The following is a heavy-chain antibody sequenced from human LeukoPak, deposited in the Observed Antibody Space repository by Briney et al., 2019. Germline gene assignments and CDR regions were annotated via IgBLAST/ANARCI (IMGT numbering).Heavy chain of an antibody. Sequence: ASVKVSCKASGYTFTGYYIHWVRQAPGQGLEWMGWINPNSGGTNYAQKFQGRVTMTRDTSISTAYMELSRLRSDDTAVYYCARARPTYYYDSSGYYDAFDIWGQGTMVTVSS. D-gene: IGHD3-22*01. V-gene: IGHV1-2*02. CDR3: ARARPTYYYDSSGYYDAFDI. CDR2: INPNSGGT. CDR1: GYTFTGYY. J-gene: IGHJ3*02.